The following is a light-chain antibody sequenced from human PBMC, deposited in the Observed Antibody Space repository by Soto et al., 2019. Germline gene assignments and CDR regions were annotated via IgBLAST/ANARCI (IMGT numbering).Light chain of an antibody. Sequence: DIQMTQSPSSVSASVGDRVTLTCRASQDIGNLLAWYQQKPGKAPKLLIYFGSNLQTRVPSRFSGSGSGTDFTLTISSLQPEDLATYYCQQADSFPLTFGRGTRVEIK. CDR2: FGS. J-gene: IGKJ4*01. CDR3: QQADSFPLT. V-gene: IGKV1-12*01. CDR1: QDIGNL.